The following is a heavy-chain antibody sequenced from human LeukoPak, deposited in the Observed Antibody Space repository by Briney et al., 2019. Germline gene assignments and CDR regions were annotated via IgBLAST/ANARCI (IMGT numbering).Heavy chain of an antibody. V-gene: IGHV3-23*01. CDR3: AKDALAAGDFWSGYFIEGGVPDY. Sequence: GGSLRLSCAASGFTFSSYAMSWVRQAPGKGLEWVSAISGSGGSTYYADSVKGRFTISRDNSKNTLYLQMNSLRAEDTAVYYCAKDALAAGDFWSGYFIEGGVPDYWGQGTLVTVSS. CDR1: GFTFSSYA. CDR2: ISGSGGST. J-gene: IGHJ4*02. D-gene: IGHD3-3*01.